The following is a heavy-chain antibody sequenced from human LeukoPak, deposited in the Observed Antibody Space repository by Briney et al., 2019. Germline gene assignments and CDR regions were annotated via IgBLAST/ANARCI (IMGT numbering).Heavy chain of an antibody. CDR2: IKPDGSEK. Sequence: GGSLRLSCAASAFXFRTYWISWVRQAPGKGLEWVAVIKPDGSEKYYVDSVKGLLTISRDNAKNSLYLQMSSLRAEDTAVYYCTRDASGDTNSGPRMDVWGQGTTVTVSS. V-gene: IGHV3-7*05. D-gene: IGHD1-26*01. CDR3: TRDASGDTNSGPRMDV. CDR1: AFXFRTYW. J-gene: IGHJ6*02.